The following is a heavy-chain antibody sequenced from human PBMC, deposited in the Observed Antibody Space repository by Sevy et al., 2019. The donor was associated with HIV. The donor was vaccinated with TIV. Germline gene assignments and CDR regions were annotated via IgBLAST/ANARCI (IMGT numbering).Heavy chain of an antibody. CDR3: ARAPLISLDILGATSVFDS. D-gene: IGHD1-26*01. Sequence: SETLSLTCTVSGVSTSLYYWSWIRQPPGKGLEWIGYIYFTGSTDYNPSLKSRVTISLDTSKNQFSLKLTSVTAADTAVYYCARAPLISLDILGATSVFDSWGQGTPVTVSS. J-gene: IGHJ4*02. CDR2: IYFTGST. V-gene: IGHV4-59*13. CDR1: GVSTSLYY.